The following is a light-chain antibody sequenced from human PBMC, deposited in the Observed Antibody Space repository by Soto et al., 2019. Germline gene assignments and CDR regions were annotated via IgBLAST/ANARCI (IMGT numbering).Light chain of an antibody. CDR1: SSDVGAYTF. V-gene: IGLV2-14*03. CDR2: DVS. J-gene: IGLJ1*01. Sequence: QSVLTQPASVSGSPGQSITISCTGTSSDVGAYTFVSWYQQHPDKAPKLMIFDVSRRPSGVSDRFSGSKSGNTASLTISGLQPEVEADYYCSSYPSSSTHVFGSGTQLTVL. CDR3: SSYPSSSTHV.